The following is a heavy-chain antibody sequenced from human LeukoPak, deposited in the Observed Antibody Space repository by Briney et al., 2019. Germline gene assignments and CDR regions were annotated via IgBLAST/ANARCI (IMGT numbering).Heavy chain of an antibody. V-gene: IGHV4-59*01. CDR3: ATSTVSSGSYYFDY. Sequence: PSETLSLTCTVSGDSISSYYWSWIRQPPGKGLEWIGYIYYSGTTNYNPSLKSRITISVDTFKKQLSLKLSSVTAADTAMYYCATSTVSSGSYYFDYWGQGTLVTVSS. CDR1: GDSISSYY. J-gene: IGHJ4*02. D-gene: IGHD1-26*01. CDR2: IYYSGTT.